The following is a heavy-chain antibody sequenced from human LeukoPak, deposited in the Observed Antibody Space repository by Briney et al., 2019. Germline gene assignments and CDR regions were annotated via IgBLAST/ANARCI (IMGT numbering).Heavy chain of an antibody. V-gene: IGHV3-20*04. D-gene: IGHD6-13*01. J-gene: IGHJ4*02. Sequence: GGSLRLSCAASGFTFDDYGMSWVRQAPGKGLEWVSGINWNGGSTGYADSVKDRFTISRDNAKNSLYLQMNSLRAEDTALYYCARDYSGSSWYDYWGQGTLVTVSS. CDR2: INWNGGST. CDR1: GFTFDDYG. CDR3: ARDYSGSSWYDY.